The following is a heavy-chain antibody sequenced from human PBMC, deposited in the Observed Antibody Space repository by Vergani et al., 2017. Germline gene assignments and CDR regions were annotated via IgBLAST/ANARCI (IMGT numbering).Heavy chain of an antibody. V-gene: IGHV4-31*03. CDR1: GGSLSSGGYY. J-gene: IGHJ3*02. D-gene: IGHD1-14*01. CDR2: IYYSVST. CDR3: ARGEPHDAFDI. Sequence: QVQLQESRPGLVKPSQTLSLTCTVSGGSLSSGGYYWSWIRQHPGKGLEWIGYIYYSVSTYYNPSLKSRVTISVDTSQNQFSLKLSAVTAADTAVYYCARGEPHDAFDIWGQGTMVTVSS.